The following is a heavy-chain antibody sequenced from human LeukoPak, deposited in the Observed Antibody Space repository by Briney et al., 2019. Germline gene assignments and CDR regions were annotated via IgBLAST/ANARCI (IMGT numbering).Heavy chain of an antibody. V-gene: IGHV3-30*04. Sequence: GGSLRLSCAASGFTFSNYAIHWVRQAPGKGLEWVAVISYDGNNKYYADSVKGRFTISRDNSKNTLYLQMNSLRAEDTAVYYCARGIEEVDAFDIWGQGTMVTVSS. CDR1: GFTFSNYA. D-gene: IGHD2-21*01. CDR3: ARGIEEVDAFDI. J-gene: IGHJ3*02. CDR2: ISYDGNNK.